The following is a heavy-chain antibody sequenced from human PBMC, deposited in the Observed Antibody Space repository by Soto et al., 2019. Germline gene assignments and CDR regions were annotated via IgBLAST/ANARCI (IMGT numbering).Heavy chain of an antibody. CDR3: ERRTGTAPRFDF. J-gene: IGHJ4*02. CDR2: ISYDGSNQ. D-gene: IGHD1-7*01. V-gene: IGHV3-30-3*01. Sequence: QVQLVESGGGVVQPGRSLRLSCSASGFTFSDFEMYWIRKAPGKGLDWVSFISYDGSNQYYAGSVKGRFTISRDNSKNTLFLLMSSLRPEDTAVYFCERRTGTAPRFDFWGQGTLVTVSS. CDR1: GFTFSDFE.